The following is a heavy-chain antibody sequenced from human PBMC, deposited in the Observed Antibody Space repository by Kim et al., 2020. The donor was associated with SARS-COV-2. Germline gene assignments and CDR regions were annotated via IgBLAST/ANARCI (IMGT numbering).Heavy chain of an antibody. J-gene: IGHJ4*02. V-gene: IGHV4-31*02. CDR3: ARVAARDGYNFDFDY. D-gene: IGHD5-12*01. Sequence: PSRKSRVTISVDTSKNQFSLKLSSVTAADTAVYYCARVAARDGYNFDFDYWGQGTLVTVSS.